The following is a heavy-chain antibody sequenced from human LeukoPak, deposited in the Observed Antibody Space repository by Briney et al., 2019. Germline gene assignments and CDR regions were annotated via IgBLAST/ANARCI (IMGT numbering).Heavy chain of an antibody. Sequence: GGSLRLSCAASGFTFSSYWMSWVRQAPGKGLEWVAVISYDGSNKYYADSVKGRFTISRDNSKNTLYLQMNSLRAEDTAVYYCARETYYYDSSGYLDYWGQGTLVTVSS. CDR1: GFTFSSYW. CDR3: ARETYYYDSSGYLDY. D-gene: IGHD3-22*01. CDR2: ISYDGSNK. J-gene: IGHJ4*02. V-gene: IGHV3-30-3*01.